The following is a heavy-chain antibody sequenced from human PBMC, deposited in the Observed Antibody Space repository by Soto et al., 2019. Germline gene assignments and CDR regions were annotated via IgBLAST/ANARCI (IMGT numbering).Heavy chain of an antibody. CDR3: ARGSSIAGLYYGMDV. CDR1: GGSISPYY. V-gene: IGHV4-59*08. D-gene: IGHD6-6*01. CDR2: IYYGGST. Sequence: TSETLSLTCTVSGGSISPYYWSWIRQPPGKGLEWVGYIYYGGSTSYNPSLKSRITISLETSKSQISLRLSSATAADTAVYYCARGSSIAGLYYGMDVWGQGTTVTVSS. J-gene: IGHJ6*02.